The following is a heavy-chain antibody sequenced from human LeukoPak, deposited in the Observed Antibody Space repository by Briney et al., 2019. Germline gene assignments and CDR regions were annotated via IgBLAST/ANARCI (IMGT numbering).Heavy chain of an antibody. V-gene: IGHV4-31*03. J-gene: IGHJ5*02. Sequence: SETLSLTCTVSGGSISSGGYYWSWIRQHPGKGLEWIGYIYYSGSTYYNPSLKSRVTISVDTSKNQFSLKLSSVTVADTAVYYCARGVRIPSGWFDPWGQGTLVTVSS. CDR1: GGSISSGGYY. D-gene: IGHD6-25*01. CDR3: ARGVRIPSGWFDP. CDR2: IYYSGST.